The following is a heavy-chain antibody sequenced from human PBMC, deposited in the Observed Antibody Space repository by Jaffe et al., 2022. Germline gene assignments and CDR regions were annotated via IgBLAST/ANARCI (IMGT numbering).Heavy chain of an antibody. D-gene: IGHD3-3*01. J-gene: IGHJ6*03. CDR2: IYYSGST. CDR3: ARGGGTEELRFLEWLYYYYYMDV. V-gene: IGHV4-59*01. Sequence: QVQLQESGPGLVKPSETLSLTCTVSGGSISSYYWSWIRQPPGKGLEWIGYIYYSGSTNYNPSLKSRVTISVDTSKNQFSLKLSSVTAADTAVYYCARGGGTEELRFLEWLYYYYYMDVWGKGTTVTVSS. CDR1: GGSISSYY.